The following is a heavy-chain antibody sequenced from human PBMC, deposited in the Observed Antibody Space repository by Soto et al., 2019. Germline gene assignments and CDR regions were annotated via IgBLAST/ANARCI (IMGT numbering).Heavy chain of an antibody. CDR2: INHSGST. CDR1: GGSFSGYY. D-gene: IGHD3-10*01. J-gene: IGHJ6*03. V-gene: IGHV4-34*01. Sequence: QVQLQQWGAGLLKPSETLSLTCAVYGGSFSGYYWSWIRQPPGKGLEWIGEINHSGSTNYNPSLKSRVTISVDTSKNQFSLKLSSVTAADTAVYYCARGRVMVRRVILPPRYYYMDVWGKGTTVTVSS. CDR3: ARGRVMVRRVILPPRYYYMDV.